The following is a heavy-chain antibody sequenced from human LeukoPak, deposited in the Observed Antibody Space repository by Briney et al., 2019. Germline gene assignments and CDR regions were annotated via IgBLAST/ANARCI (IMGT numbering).Heavy chain of an antibody. CDR1: GFTFTSYW. CDR2: IKQDGSEK. D-gene: IGHD1-14*01. CDR3: ARDPDRDGVDY. Sequence: GGSLRLSCAASGFTFTSYWMNCVLQAPGMGLEWVANIKQDGSEKYYVDSVKGRFTISRDNAKNSLYLQMNSLRAEDTAVYYCARDPDRDGVDYWGQGTLVTVSS. V-gene: IGHV3-7*01. J-gene: IGHJ4*02.